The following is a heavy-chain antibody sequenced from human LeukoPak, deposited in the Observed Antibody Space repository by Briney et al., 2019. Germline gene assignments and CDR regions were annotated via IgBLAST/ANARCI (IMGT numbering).Heavy chain of an antibody. CDR1: GFTFSNYG. V-gene: IGHV3-30*02. CDR2: IPYDGSNK. J-gene: IGHJ4*02. CDR3: AKDICGGDCYPHGGY. D-gene: IGHD2-21*01. Sequence: GGSLRLSCAATGFTFSNYGMHWVRQVPGKGLEWVAFIPYDGSNKYYADSLKGRFTISRDNSKNTLYLQMNSLRAEDTAIYYCAKDICGGDCYPHGGYWGQGTLVTVSS.